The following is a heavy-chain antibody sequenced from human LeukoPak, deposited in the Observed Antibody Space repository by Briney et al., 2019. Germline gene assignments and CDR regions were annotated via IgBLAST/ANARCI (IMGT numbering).Heavy chain of an antibody. D-gene: IGHD4-17*01. CDR2: IINSGATA. Sequence: GGSLRLACPASGFTFSSYAMTWVRQAPGNWLEWVPTIINSGATAYYTDSVKGRFTISTDNSKKTLELQMNSLMTKDPGTYFYAKDMLGDYGGLYFWGQGTLVTGSS. CDR1: GFTFSSYA. CDR3: AKDMLGDYGGLYF. V-gene: IGHV3-23*01. J-gene: IGHJ4*02.